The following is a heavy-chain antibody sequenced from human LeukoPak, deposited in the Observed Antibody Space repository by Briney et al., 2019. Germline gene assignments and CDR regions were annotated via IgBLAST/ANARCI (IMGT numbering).Heavy chain of an antibody. CDR1: GYSISSGYY. J-gene: IGHJ5*02. Sequence: SETLSLTCAVSGYSISSGYYRGWIRQPPGKGLEWIGSIYHSGSTYYNPSLKSRVTISVDTSKNQFSLKLSSVTAADTAVYYCARGITIFGVVNNWFDPWGQGTLVTVSS. V-gene: IGHV4-38-2*01. D-gene: IGHD3-3*01. CDR2: IYHSGST. CDR3: ARGITIFGVVNNWFDP.